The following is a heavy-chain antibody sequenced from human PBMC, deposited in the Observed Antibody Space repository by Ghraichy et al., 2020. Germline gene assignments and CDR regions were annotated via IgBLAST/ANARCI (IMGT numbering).Heavy chain of an antibody. CDR3: ASEKVSRFAHVNWFDP. V-gene: IGHV3-21*01. CDR1: GFTFSSYS. CDR2: ISSSSSYI. D-gene: IGHD3-16*01. J-gene: IGHJ5*02. Sequence: GGSLRLSCAASGFTFSSYSMNWVRQAPGKGLEWVSSISSSSSYIYYADSVKGRFTISRDNAKNSLYLQMNSLRAEDTAVYYCASEKVSRFAHVNWFDPWGQGSLVTISS.